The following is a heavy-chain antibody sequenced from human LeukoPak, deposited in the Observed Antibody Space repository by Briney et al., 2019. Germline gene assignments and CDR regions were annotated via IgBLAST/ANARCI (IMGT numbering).Heavy chain of an antibody. J-gene: IGHJ4*02. Sequence: GGSLRLSCAASGFTFSTYNMNWVRQAPGKGLEWLSYISTDSSSIYYADSVKGRFTISRDTSKNTVYLQMNSLRPEETAVYYCARDGEYSYGYGFDYWGQGTLVTVSS. V-gene: IGHV3-48*01. CDR1: GFTFSTYN. D-gene: IGHD5-18*01. CDR3: ARDGEYSYGYGFDY. CDR2: ISTDSSSI.